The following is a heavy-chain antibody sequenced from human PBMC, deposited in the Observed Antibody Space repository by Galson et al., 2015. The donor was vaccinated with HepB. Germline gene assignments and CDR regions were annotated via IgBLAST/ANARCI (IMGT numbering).Heavy chain of an antibody. CDR3: ARGSAAGPLDAFDI. V-gene: IGHV1-18*01. J-gene: IGHJ3*02. Sequence: SVKVSCKASGYTFTSYGISWVRQAPGQGLEWMGWISAYNGNTNYAQKLQGRVTMTTDASTSTAYVELRSLRSDDTAVYYCARGSAAGPLDAFDIWGQGTMVTVSS. CDR2: ISAYNGNT. CDR1: GYTFTSYG. D-gene: IGHD6-13*01.